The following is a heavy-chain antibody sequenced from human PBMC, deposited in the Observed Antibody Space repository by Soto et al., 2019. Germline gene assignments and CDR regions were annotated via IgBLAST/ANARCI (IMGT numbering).Heavy chain of an antibody. CDR3: ARMTLTGYSTGWFGIGAFDI. CDR1: GFTFSSYD. Sequence: GGSLRLSCEASGFTFSSYDMHWVRQAPGKGLEWVSVIGTGGDTYYQGSVKGRFTISRDNAKNSLYLQMNSLRAGDTAVYYCARMTLTGYSTGWFGIGAFDIWGQGTTVTVSS. CDR2: IGTGGDT. V-gene: IGHV3-13*01. J-gene: IGHJ3*02. D-gene: IGHD6-19*01.